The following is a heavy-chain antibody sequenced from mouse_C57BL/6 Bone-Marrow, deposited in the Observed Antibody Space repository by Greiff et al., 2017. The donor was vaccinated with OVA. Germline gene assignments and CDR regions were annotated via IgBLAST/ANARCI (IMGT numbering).Heavy chain of an antibody. CDR1: GFTFSDYG. J-gene: IGHJ3*01. CDR2: ISSGSSTI. Sequence: DVHLVESGGGLVKPGGSLKLSCAASGFTFSDYGMHWVRQAPEKGLAWVAYISSGSSTIYYADTVKGRFTISRDNAKNTLFLHMTSLRSEDTAMYYCASSYGFFAYWGQGTLVTVSA. D-gene: IGHD1-1*01. V-gene: IGHV5-17*01. CDR3: ASSYGFFAY.